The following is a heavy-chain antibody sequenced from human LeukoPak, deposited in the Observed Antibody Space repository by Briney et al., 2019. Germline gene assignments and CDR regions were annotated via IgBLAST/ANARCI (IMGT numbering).Heavy chain of an antibody. Sequence: ASVKVSFKCSAYGFTDNYMHWLLHAPGQGLEWVGWINPNPNSGGTNYAQKFQGRVTMTRDTSIKTAYMELSSLRSDDTAVYYCARGSYRYDWGQGTMVTVSS. V-gene: IGHV1-2*02. CDR2: INPNPNSGGT. J-gene: IGHJ4*02. D-gene: IGHD1-26*01. CDR1: AYGFTDNY. CDR3: ARGSYRYD.